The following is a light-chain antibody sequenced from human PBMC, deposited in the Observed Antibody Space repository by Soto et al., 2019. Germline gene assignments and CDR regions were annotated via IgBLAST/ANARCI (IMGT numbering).Light chain of an antibody. Sequence: DIQMTQSPSSLSASVGDRVTITCRASQSISSSFLNWYQQKPGKAPKLLIFSASSLQSGVPSRFSGSGSGTDFTLTISSLQPEDFANYSCQQSHSTPRTFGQGTKV. CDR3: QQSHSTPRT. V-gene: IGKV1-39*01. CDR2: SAS. J-gene: IGKJ1*01. CDR1: QSISSSF.